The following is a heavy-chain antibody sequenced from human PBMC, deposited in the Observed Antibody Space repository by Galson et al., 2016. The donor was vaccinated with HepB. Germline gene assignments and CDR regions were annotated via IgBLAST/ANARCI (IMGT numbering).Heavy chain of an antibody. CDR1: GFTFSSYG. J-gene: IGHJ4*02. CDR3: AKDGRIYCSSASCHDHFHY. CDR2: ISYDGSNK. Sequence: SLRLSCAASGFTFSSYGMHWVRQAPGKGLEWVAFISYDGSNKKYADSVKGRFTISRDNSKKTLYLQMNSLRAEDTAVYYCAKDGRIYCSSASCHDHFHYWGQGTLVKVSS. V-gene: IGHV3-30*18. D-gene: IGHD2-2*01.